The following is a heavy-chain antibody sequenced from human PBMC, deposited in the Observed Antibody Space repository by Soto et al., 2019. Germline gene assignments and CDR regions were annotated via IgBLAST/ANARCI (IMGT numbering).Heavy chain of an antibody. D-gene: IGHD6-13*01. V-gene: IGHV1-18*01. Sequence: ASVKVSCKASGYTFTSYGISWVRQAPGQGLEWMGWISAYNGNTNYAQKLQGRVTMTTGTSTSTAYMELRSLRSDDTAVYYCAGTRIAAAGIGTFDYWGQGTLVTVSS. CDR3: AGTRIAAAGIGTFDY. J-gene: IGHJ4*02. CDR1: GYTFTSYG. CDR2: ISAYNGNT.